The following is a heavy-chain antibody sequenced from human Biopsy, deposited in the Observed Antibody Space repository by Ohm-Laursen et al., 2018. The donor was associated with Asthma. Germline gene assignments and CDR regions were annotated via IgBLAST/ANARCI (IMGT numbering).Heavy chain of an antibody. J-gene: IGHJ4*02. D-gene: IGHD4-17*01. CDR1: GASITSSAYY. CDR3: ARRGGLRRYFDY. CDR2: IYYIGNT. Sequence: TLSLTCAVSGASITSSAYYWSWIRQPPGKGLEWIGYIYYIGNTYYSLSLKSRVTISLDTSKNQFSLKLSSVTAADTAVYYCARRGGLRRYFDYWGQGTLVTVSS. V-gene: IGHV4-30-4*01.